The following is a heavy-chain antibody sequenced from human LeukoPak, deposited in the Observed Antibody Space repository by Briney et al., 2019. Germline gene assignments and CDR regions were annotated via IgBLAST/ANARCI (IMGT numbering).Heavy chain of an antibody. J-gene: IGHJ5*02. CDR2: IIPIFGTA. Sequence: GASVKVSCKASGGTFSSYAISWVRQAPGQGLEWMGGIIPIFGTANYAQKFQGRVTITTDESTSTAYMELSSLRSEDTAVYYCAREGAYGDWWFDPWGQGTLVTVSS. V-gene: IGHV1-69*05. CDR3: AREGAYGDWWFDP. CDR1: GGTFSSYA. D-gene: IGHD4-17*01.